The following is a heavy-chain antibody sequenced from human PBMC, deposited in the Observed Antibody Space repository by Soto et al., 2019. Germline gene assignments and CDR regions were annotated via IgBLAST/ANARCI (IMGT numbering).Heavy chain of an antibody. D-gene: IGHD6-6*01. CDR3: ARGTIEDSSSSRVRLSGMDV. J-gene: IGHJ6*02. V-gene: IGHV3-33*01. CDR2: IWYDGSNK. Sequence: SGGSLRLSCAASGFTFSSYGMHWVRQAPGKGLEWVAVIWYDGSNKYYADSVKGRFTISRDNSKNTLYLQMNSLRAEDTAVYYCARGTIEDSSSSRVRLSGMDVWRQGTTVTVSS. CDR1: GFTFSSYG.